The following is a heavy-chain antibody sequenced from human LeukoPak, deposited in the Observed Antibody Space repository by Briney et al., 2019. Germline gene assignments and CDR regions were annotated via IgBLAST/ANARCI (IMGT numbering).Heavy chain of an antibody. CDR1: GFTFSSYE. V-gene: IGHV3-48*03. J-gene: IGHJ6*04. CDR3: AKGRPGDV. CDR2: ISSSGSTI. Sequence: PGGSLRLSCAASGFTFSSYEMNWVRQAPGKGLEWVSYISSSGSTIYYAESVKGRFTISRDTSKNTLYLQMNSLRAEDTAVYYCAKGRPGDVWGKGTTVTISS.